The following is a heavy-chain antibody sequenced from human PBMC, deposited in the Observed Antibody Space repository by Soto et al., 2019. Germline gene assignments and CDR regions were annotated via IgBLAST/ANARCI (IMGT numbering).Heavy chain of an antibody. CDR1: GFTVSSNY. CDR2: IYSGGST. J-gene: IGHJ5*01. D-gene: IGHD2-2*01. V-gene: IGHV3-66*01. Sequence: GGSLRLSCAASGFTVSSNYMSWVRQAPGKGLEWVSVIYSGGSTYYADSVKGRFTISRDNSKNTLYLQMNSLRAEDTAVYYCAREPLGSAAMGGPKIASWGQGTLVTV. CDR3: AREPLGSAAMGGPKIAS.